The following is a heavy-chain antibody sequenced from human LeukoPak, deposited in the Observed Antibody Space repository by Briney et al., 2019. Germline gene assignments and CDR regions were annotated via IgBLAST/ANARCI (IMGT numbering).Heavy chain of an antibody. CDR2: ISGSGGST. J-gene: IGHJ4*02. D-gene: IGHD3-22*01. V-gene: IGHV3-23*01. Sequence: GGSLRLSCAASGFTFSSCAMSWVRQAPGKGLEWVSAISGSGGSTYYADSVKGRFTISRDNSKNTLYLQMNSLRAEDTAVYYCARAETGYYYDSSGYPFAYWGQGTLVTVSS. CDR1: GFTFSSCA. CDR3: ARAETGYYYDSSGYPFAY.